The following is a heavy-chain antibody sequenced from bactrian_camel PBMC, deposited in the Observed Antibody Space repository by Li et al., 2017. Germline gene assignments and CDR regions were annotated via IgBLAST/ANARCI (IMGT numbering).Heavy chain of an antibody. V-gene: IGHV3S6*01. Sequence: HVQLVESGGGLVQPGGSLRLSCAASGFTFSSWWMHWFRQVPGKGLEWVAVNTGAGGATYYRDSMKGRFTISKDNTKNTLDLEMNNLQPEDSAMYYCAADFVNLQLARSYNYWGQGTQVTVS. D-gene: IGHD7*01. CDR3: AADFVNLQLARSYNY. CDR2: NTGAGGAT. J-gene: IGHJ4*01. CDR1: GFTFSSWW.